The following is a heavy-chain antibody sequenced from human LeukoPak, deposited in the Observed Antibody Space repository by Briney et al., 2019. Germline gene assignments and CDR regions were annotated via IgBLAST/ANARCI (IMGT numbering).Heavy chain of an antibody. J-gene: IGHJ2*01. D-gene: IGHD3-22*01. Sequence: KESGPTLVKPTQTLTLTCTFSGFSLSTSGVGVGWIRQPPGKALEWLAVIYWDDDKRYSPSLKNRLTITKDTSKNQVVLSVTNMDPVDTATYYCAHTGHYYHRNNANWYFDLWGRGTLVTVSS. CDR1: GFSLSTSGVG. V-gene: IGHV2-5*02. CDR2: IYWDDDK. CDR3: AHTGHYYHRNNANWYFDL.